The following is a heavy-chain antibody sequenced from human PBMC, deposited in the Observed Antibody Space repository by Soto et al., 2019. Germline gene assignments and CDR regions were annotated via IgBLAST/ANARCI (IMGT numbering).Heavy chain of an antibody. CDR1: EFTFSSYS. CDR3: AIDHYGEYAGDY. J-gene: IGHJ4*02. Sequence: EVQLVESGGGLVQSGGSLRLSCVASEFTFSSYSMNWVRQAPGEGLEWVSYISSSGSTIYYADSVKGRVTISRDNAKNSVFVHMHSLRVDDTAVYYCAIDHYGEYAGDYWVQCNLLTVCS. D-gene: IGHD4-17*01. CDR2: ISSSGSTI. V-gene: IGHV3-48*01.